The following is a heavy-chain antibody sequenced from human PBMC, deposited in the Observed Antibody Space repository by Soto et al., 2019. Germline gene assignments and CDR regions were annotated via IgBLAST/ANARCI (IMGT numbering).Heavy chain of an antibody. J-gene: IGHJ4*02. CDR3: ARVAPVYCSGGSCYSEGIDY. CDR1: GGSISSYY. Sequence: KQSQTLSLTCTVSGGSISSYYWSWIRQPPGKGLEWIGYIYYSGSTNYNPSLKSRVTISVDTPKNQFSLKLSSVTAAETAVYYCARVAPVYCSGGSCYSEGIDYWGQGTLVTVSS. CDR2: IYYSGST. V-gene: IGHV4-59*01. D-gene: IGHD2-15*01.